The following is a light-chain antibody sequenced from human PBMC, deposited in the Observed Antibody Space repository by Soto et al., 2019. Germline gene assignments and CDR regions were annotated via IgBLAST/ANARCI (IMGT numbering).Light chain of an antibody. J-gene: IGKJ3*01. Sequence: EIVLTQSPGTLSLSPGERATLSCRASQSVSSSYLAWYQQKPGQAPRLLIYGASSRATGIPDRFSGSGSGTDFTLTISGLEPEDFAVYYCQQYDSSPLFTFGPGTKVDIK. CDR2: GAS. CDR3: QQYDSSPLFT. V-gene: IGKV3-20*01. CDR1: QSVSSSY.